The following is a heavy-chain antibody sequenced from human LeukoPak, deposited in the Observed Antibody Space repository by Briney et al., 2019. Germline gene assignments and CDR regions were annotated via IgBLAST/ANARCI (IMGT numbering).Heavy chain of an antibody. CDR2: IRGSGGST. V-gene: IGHV3-23*01. Sequence: GGSLRLSCAASGFTFNNYAMSWVRQAPGKGPEWLSAIRGSGGSTTDADSVKGRFTTSRDNSKSTLYLQMNSVRAEDTAIYYCARVWIAAAGTAHDYWGQGTLVTVSS. CDR3: ARVWIAAAGTAHDY. CDR1: GFTFNNYA. J-gene: IGHJ4*02. D-gene: IGHD6-13*01.